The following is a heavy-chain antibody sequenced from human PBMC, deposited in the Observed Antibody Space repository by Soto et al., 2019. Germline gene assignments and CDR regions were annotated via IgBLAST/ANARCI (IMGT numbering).Heavy chain of an antibody. Sequence: QVQLVQSGAEVKKPGSSVKVSCKASGGTFSSYSINWVRQAPGQGLEWMGEIIPIFGTANYAQKFQGRVTITADESTSTAYMELSSLRSKDTAVYYCARDGGRHSGGNDYWGQGTLVTLSS. V-gene: IGHV1-69*01. J-gene: IGHJ4*02. D-gene: IGHD1-26*01. CDR3: ARDGGRHSGGNDY. CDR2: IIPIFGTA. CDR1: GGTFSSYS.